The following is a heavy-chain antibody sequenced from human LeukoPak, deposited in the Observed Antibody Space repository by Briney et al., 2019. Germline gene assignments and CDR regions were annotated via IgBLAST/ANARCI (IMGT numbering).Heavy chain of an antibody. CDR2: ISGSGGST. CDR3: AKNDYVVVPAAMGL. J-gene: IGHJ4*02. D-gene: IGHD2-2*01. V-gene: IGHV3-23*01. CDR1: GFTFSSYG. Sequence: PGGSLRLSCAASGFTFSSYGVSWVRQAPGKGLEWVSAISGSGGSTYYADSVKGRFTISRDNSKNTLYLQMNSLRAEDTAVYYCAKNDYVVVPAAMGLWGQGTLVTVSS.